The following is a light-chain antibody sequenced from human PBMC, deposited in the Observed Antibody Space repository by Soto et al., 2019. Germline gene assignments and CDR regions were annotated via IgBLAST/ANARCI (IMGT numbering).Light chain of an antibody. Sequence: EIVMTQSPATLSVSPGERATLSCRASQSFSNNLAWYQQKPGQAPRLLIYGASTRATGIPARFSGSGSGTECTLTISSLQSEDFAVYYCHQYDNWPQTFGQGTKVEIK. CDR3: HQYDNWPQT. CDR2: GAS. CDR1: QSFSNN. J-gene: IGKJ1*01. V-gene: IGKV3-15*01.